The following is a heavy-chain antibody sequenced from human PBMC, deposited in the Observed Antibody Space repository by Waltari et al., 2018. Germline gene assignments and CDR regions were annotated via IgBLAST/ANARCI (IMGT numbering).Heavy chain of an antibody. V-gene: IGHV4-59*01. Sequence: QVQLQESGPGLVKPSETLSLTCTVSGGSISSYYWSWIRQPPGKGLEWIGYIYYSGSTNYNPSLKSRVTISVDTSKNQFSLKLSSVTAADTAVYYCARVRAQLWLDYWGQGTLVTVSS. J-gene: IGHJ4*02. CDR1: GGSISSYY. CDR3: ARVRAQLWLDY. CDR2: IYYSGST. D-gene: IGHD5-18*01.